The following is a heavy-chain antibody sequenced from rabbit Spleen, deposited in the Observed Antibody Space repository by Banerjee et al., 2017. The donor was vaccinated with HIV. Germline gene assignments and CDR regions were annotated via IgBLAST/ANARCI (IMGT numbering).Heavy chain of an antibody. J-gene: IGHJ4*01. CDR2: INTITGKT. V-gene: IGHV1S21*01. CDR3: ARDSGSGHYIDVLFNL. D-gene: IGHD1-1*01. CDR1: GFDFSSYY. Sequence: EEQLKESGGGLVQPGGSLKLSCKGSGFDFSSYYMSWVRQAPGKGLEWIGCINTITGKTLYATWAKGRFTISKTSNTVDLKMTSLTAADTATYFCARDSGSGHYIDVLFNLWGPGTLVTVS.